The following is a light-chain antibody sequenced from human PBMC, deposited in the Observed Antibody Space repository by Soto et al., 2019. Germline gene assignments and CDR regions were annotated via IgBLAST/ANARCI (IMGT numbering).Light chain of an antibody. V-gene: IGKV1-5*01. Sequence: DIQMTQSPSTLSASVGDRVTITCRASQSISNWLAWYQQKPGKAPKLLIYDASNLESGVPSRFSSSGSGTEFTLTISSLQPDDFATYYCQQYNSYSYTFGQGTKLEIK. CDR2: DAS. CDR3: QQYNSYSYT. J-gene: IGKJ2*01. CDR1: QSISNW.